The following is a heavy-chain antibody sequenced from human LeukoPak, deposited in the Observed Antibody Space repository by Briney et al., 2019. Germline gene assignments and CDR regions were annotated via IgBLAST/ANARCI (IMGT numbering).Heavy chain of an antibody. J-gene: IGHJ4*02. CDR3: ARVDGGYDKYGGFDY. CDR1: GFTFSSYA. V-gene: IGHV3-64*01. D-gene: IGHD5-12*01. Sequence: GGSLRLSCAASGFTFSSYAMHWVRQAPGKGLEYGSAISRNGGNTYYANSVKGRSTISRDNSKNTLYLQMGSLRAEDMAVYYCARVDGGYDKYGGFDYWGQGTLVTVSS. CDR2: ISRNGGNT.